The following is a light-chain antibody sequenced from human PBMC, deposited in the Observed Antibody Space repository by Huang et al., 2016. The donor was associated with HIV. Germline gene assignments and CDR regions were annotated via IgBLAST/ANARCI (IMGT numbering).Light chain of an antibody. CDR3: QQYGGSPLFT. V-gene: IGKV3-20*01. Sequence: EIVLTQSPDTLSLSPGERATLSCRASPSVSSNFLAWYQQKPGQSPRLLIYGSSRRGTGSPDRFSGSGSGTDFTLTITRLEPEDFAVYYCQQYGGSPLFTFGPGTKVDIK. J-gene: IGKJ3*01. CDR1: PSVSSNF. CDR2: GSS.